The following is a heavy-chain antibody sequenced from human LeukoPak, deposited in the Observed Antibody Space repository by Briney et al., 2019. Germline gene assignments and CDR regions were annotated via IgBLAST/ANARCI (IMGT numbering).Heavy chain of an antibody. D-gene: IGHD2-2*01. J-gene: IGHJ4*02. CDR2: IKSKTDGGTT. CDR3: TTERSTSCYSGPLCDF. Sequence: GGSLRLFCAASGFTFSNAWMNWVRQAPGKGLEWVGRIKSKTDGGTTDYAAAVKGRFTISRDGSKNTLYLQMNSLKTEDTAVYYCTTERSTSCYSGPLCDFWGQGTLVTVSS. CDR1: GFTFSNAW. V-gene: IGHV3-15*01.